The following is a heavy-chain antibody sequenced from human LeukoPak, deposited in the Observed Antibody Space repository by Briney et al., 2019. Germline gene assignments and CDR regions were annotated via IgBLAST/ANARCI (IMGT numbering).Heavy chain of an antibody. Sequence: GGSLRLSRAATGFTFSSYAMSWVRHAPGKGLKWVSAISSCHGSTTYSDSLKERFTITRVNTKNTLYLQMNSLRAEDTTVYYYSKRTSPRFGGSYYDYWGLETLVTVSS. D-gene: IGHD1-26*01. CDR3: SKRTSPRFGGSYYDY. CDR2: ISSCHGST. CDR1: GFTFSSYA. V-gene: IGHV3-23*01. J-gene: IGHJ4*02.